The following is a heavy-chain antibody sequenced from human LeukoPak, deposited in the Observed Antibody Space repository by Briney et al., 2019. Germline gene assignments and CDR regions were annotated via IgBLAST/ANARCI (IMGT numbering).Heavy chain of an antibody. CDR3: AKDMGFDP. Sequence: GGSLRLSCAASGFTVSSNYISWVRQAPGKGLEWVSGISWNSGSIGYADSVKGRFTISRDNAKNSLYLQMNSLRAEDTALYYCAKDMGFDPWGQGTLVTVSS. D-gene: IGHD1-26*01. J-gene: IGHJ5*02. CDR2: ISWNSGSI. CDR1: GFTVSSNY. V-gene: IGHV3-9*01.